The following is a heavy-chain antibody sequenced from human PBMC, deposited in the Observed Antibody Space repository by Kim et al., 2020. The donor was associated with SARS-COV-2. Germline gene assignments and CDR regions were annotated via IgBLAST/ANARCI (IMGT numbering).Heavy chain of an antibody. CDR1: GGSISSYY. CDR3: ARDSEYYDFWSGYHLGVDI. V-gene: IGHV4-4*07. CDR2: IYTSGST. J-gene: IGHJ3*02. Sequence: SETLSLTCTVSGGSISSYYWSWIRQPAGKGLEWIGRIYTSGSTNYNPSLKSRVTMSVDTSKNQFSLKLSSVTVADTAVYYCARDSEYYDFWSGYHLGVDIWGQGTMVTVSS. D-gene: IGHD3-3*01.